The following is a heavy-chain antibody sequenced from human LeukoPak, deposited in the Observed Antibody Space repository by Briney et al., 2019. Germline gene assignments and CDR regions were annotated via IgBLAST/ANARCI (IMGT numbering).Heavy chain of an antibody. J-gene: IGHJ4*02. D-gene: IGHD4-17*01. CDR1: GGSFSGYY. CDR3: ARSSTVTTVYFDY. V-gene: IGHV4-34*01. CDR2: INHSGST. Sequence: SETLSLTCAVYGGSFSGYYWSWIRQPPGEGLEWIGEINHSGSTNYNPSLKSRVTISVDTSKNQFSLKLSSVTAADTAVYYCARSSTVTTVYFDYWGQGTLVTVSS.